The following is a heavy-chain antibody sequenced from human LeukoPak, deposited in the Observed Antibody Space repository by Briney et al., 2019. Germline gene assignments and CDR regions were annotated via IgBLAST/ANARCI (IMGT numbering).Heavy chain of an antibody. Sequence: ASVKVSCKASACTFTAYYMHFVRQAPGQGLEWMGWINPTTGGTNYAQMFQGRVTMTRDTSISTAYMELSRLTSDDTALYYCARGGRTTSCCDDAFDIWGQGTMVSVSS. CDR3: ARGGRTTSCCDDAFDI. CDR1: ACTFTAYY. CDR2: INPTTGGT. J-gene: IGHJ3*02. V-gene: IGHV1-2*02. D-gene: IGHD2-2*01.